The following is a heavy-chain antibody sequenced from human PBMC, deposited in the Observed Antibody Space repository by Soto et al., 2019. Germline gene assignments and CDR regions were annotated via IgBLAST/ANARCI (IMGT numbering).Heavy chain of an antibody. D-gene: IGHD6-13*01. CDR3: ARDWESIAAAPVDYFDY. CDR2: ISAYNGNT. J-gene: IGHJ4*02. V-gene: IGHV1-18*01. CDR1: GYTFTSYG. Sequence: SVQVSCKASGYTFTSYGISWVRQAPGQGLEWMGWISAYNGNTNYAQKLQGRVTMTTDTSTSTAYMELRSLRSDDTAVYYCARDWESIAAAPVDYFDYWGQGTLVTVSS.